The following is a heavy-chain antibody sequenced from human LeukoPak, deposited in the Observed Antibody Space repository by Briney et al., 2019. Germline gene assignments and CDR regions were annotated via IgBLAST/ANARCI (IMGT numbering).Heavy chain of an antibody. CDR1: GGTFISYA. CDR3: ARARHSGYDSAFDY. J-gene: IGHJ4*02. CDR2: IIPIFGTA. D-gene: IGHD5-12*01. Sequence: APVKVSCKASGGTFISYAISWVRQAPGQGLEWMGGIIPIFGTANYAQKFQGRVTITTDESTSTAYMELSSLRSEDTAVYYCARARHSGYDSAFDYWGQGTLVTVSS. V-gene: IGHV1-69*05.